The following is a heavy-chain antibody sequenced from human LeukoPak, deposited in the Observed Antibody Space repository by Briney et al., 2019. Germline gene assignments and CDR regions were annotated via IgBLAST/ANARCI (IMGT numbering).Heavy chain of an antibody. CDR3: ARQPHHFYGSGNYYSHYFDY. V-gene: IGHV1-18*01. Sequence: GASVKVSCKASGYTFTSYGITWVRQAPGQGPEWMGRISGYNGDTSYAEKFQGTVTMTTDTSTTTAYLELRSLRSDDTAVYYCARQPHHFYGSGNYYSHYFDYWGQGTLVTVSS. CDR1: GYTFTSYG. J-gene: IGHJ4*02. CDR2: ISGYNGDT. D-gene: IGHD3-10*01.